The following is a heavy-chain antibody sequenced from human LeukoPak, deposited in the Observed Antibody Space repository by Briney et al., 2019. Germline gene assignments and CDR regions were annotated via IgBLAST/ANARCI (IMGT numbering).Heavy chain of an antibody. D-gene: IGHD6-19*01. V-gene: IGHV3-9*01. Sequence: GGSLRLSCAASGFTFDDYAMHWVRQAPGKGLEWVSGISWNSGSIGYADSVKGRFTISRDNAKNSLYLQMNSLRAEDTALYYCAKEIAVAGSFDYWGQGTPVTVSS. CDR3: AKEIAVAGSFDY. J-gene: IGHJ4*02. CDR2: ISWNSGSI. CDR1: GFTFDDYA.